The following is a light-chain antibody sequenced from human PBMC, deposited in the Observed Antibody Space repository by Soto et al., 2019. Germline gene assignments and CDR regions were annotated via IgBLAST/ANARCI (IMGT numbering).Light chain of an antibody. CDR3: GTWDSARRLWL. V-gene: IGLV1-51*01. Sequence: QSVLTQPPSVSAAPGQKVTISCSGGGSHTGNNFVSWYQQFPETAPKLLIYDTDKRPSGIPDRFSGSKSGTSATLVITRLPTGDEADYYCGTWDSARRLWLFGGGTQLTGL. CDR2: DTD. J-gene: IGLJ3*02. CDR1: GSHTGNNF.